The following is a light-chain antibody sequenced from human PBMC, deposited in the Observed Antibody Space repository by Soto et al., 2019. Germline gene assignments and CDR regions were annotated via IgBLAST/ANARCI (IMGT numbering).Light chain of an antibody. CDR1: SSDIGGYKY. CDR2: EVN. J-gene: IGLJ3*02. V-gene: IGLV2-14*01. Sequence: QSALTQPASVSGFPGQAITISCTGSSSDIGGYKYVSWYQQHPGNAPKLILYEVNIRPSGVSNRFSGSKSGNTASLTISGLQAEDEAHYYCISYTRSSTWVFGGGTKVTVL. CDR3: ISYTRSSTWV.